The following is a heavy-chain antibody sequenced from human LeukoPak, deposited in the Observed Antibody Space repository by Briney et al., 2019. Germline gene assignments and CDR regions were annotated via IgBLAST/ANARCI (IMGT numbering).Heavy chain of an antibody. CDR3: ARGRSNYCGMDV. CDR2: IYYNGNT. D-gene: IGHD1-26*01. CDR1: DGSINSYY. Sequence: SETLSLTCSVSDGSINSYYWNWIRRPPGKGLEWIGYIYYNGNTNYSPSLKSRVTMSVDTSKNLFSLKVSSVTAADTAVYYCARGRSNYCGMDVWGQGTTVTVSS. J-gene: IGHJ6*02. V-gene: IGHV4-59*01.